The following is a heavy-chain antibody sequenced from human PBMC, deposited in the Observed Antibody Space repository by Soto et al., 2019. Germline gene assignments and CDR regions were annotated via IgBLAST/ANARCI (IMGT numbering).Heavy chain of an antibody. Sequence: QVQLVESGAEVKKPGSSVKVSCKASGGTFSSYAISWVRQAPGQGLEWMGGIIPIFGTANYAQKFQGRVTITADKSPSTAYMEQSSLRSEDTAVYYCASVRLSSGYDWYYYYGMDVWGQGTTVTVSS. CDR1: GGTFSSYA. D-gene: IGHD5-12*01. CDR3: ASVRLSSGYDWYYYYGMDV. J-gene: IGHJ6*02. CDR2: IIPIFGTA. V-gene: IGHV1-69*06.